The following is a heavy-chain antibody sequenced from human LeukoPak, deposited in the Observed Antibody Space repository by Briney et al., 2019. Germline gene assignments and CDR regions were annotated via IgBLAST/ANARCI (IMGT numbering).Heavy chain of an antibody. CDR3: ARDLVHDYGGNSVDY. CDR2: ISAYNGNT. J-gene: IGHJ4*02. CDR1: GYTFTSYG. D-gene: IGHD4-23*01. V-gene: IGHV1-18*01. Sequence: ASVKVSCKASGYTFTSYGISWVRQAPGQGLEWMGWISAYNGNTNYAQKLQGRVTMTTNTSTSTAYMELRSLRSDDTAVYYCARDLVHDYGGNSVDYWGQGTLVTVSS.